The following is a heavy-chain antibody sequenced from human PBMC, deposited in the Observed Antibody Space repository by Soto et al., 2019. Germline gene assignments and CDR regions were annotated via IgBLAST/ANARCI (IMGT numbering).Heavy chain of an antibody. J-gene: IGHJ3*02. Sequence: EVQLVESGGGLVKPGGSLRLSCAASGFTFSSYSMNWVRQAPGKGLEWVSSISSSSSYIYYADSVKGRFTISRDNAKNSLYLQMNRLRAEDTAVYYCATIAARRRAFDIWGQGTMVTVSS. CDR3: ATIAARRRAFDI. D-gene: IGHD6-6*01. CDR2: ISSSSSYI. V-gene: IGHV3-21*01. CDR1: GFTFSSYS.